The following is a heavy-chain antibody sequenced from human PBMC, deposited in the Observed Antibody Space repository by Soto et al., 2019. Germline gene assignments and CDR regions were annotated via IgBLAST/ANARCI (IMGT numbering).Heavy chain of an antibody. V-gene: IGHV1-18*01. CDR2: ISAYNGNT. Sequence: ASVKVSCKASGYTFTSYGISWVRQAPGQGLEWMGWISAYNGNTNYAQKLQGRVTMTTDTSTSTAYMELRSLRSDDTAVYYCAKDRLGILVGANWYYYYGMDVWGQGTTVTVSS. CDR3: AKDRLGILVGANWYYYYGMDV. D-gene: IGHD1-26*01. CDR1: GYTFTSYG. J-gene: IGHJ6*02.